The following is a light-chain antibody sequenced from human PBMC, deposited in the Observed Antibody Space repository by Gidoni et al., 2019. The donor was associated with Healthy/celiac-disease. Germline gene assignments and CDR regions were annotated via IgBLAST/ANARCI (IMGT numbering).Light chain of an antibody. CDR1: HIISSY. Sequence: DIQMTQAPSSLSASVVDRVTITCRESHIISSYLNWYQQKTGKAPKLLIYAASSLHIGVPSRFSHSGYGSDFTLAVCTFQPRKFVIYHYNGGYCLRWTFGQGTKVEIK. CDR3: NGGYCLRWT. J-gene: IGKJ1*01. CDR2: AAS. V-gene: IGKV1-39*01.